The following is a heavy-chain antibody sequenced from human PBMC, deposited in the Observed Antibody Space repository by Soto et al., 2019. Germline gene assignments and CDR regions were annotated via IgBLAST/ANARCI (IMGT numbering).Heavy chain of an antibody. Sequence: PGGSLRLSCAASGFTFSSYGMHWVRQAPGKGLEWVAVISYDGSNKYYADSVKGRFTISRDNSKNTLYLQMNSLRAEDTAVYYCAKDLRDIVVVVAATRQAYGMDVWGQGTTVTVSS. D-gene: IGHD2-15*01. CDR3: AKDLRDIVVVVAATRQAYGMDV. J-gene: IGHJ6*02. V-gene: IGHV3-30*18. CDR1: GFTFSSYG. CDR2: ISYDGSNK.